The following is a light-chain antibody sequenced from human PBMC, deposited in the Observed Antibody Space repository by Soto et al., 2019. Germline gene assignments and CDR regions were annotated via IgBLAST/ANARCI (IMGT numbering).Light chain of an antibody. CDR3: QQYNNWPRT. CDR1: QSLSGN. V-gene: IGKV3-15*01. Sequence: EIVMTQSPATLAGSPGEPVTLSCRASQSLSGNLAWYQQKPGQAPRLLIFRASTRATGVPARFSGRGSGTEFTLTISGLQSEDFAVYYCQQYNNWPRTFGQGTKVDIK. J-gene: IGKJ1*01. CDR2: RAS.